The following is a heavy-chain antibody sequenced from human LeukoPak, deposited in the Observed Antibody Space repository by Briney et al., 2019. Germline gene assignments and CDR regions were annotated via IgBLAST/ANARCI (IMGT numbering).Heavy chain of an antibody. Sequence: ASVKVSCKASGYTFTGYYMHWVRQAPGQGLEWMGWINPNSGGTNYAQKFQGRVTMTRDTSISTAYMELSRLRSDDTAVYYCARDQAGVPAAQMGYYYYYMDVWGKGTTVTVPS. V-gene: IGHV1-2*02. D-gene: IGHD2-2*01. CDR3: ARDQAGVPAAQMGYYYYYMDV. CDR2: INPNSGGT. CDR1: GYTFTGYY. J-gene: IGHJ6*03.